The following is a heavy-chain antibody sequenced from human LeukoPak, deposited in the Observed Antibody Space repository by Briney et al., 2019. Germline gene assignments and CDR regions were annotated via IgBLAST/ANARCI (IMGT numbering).Heavy chain of an antibody. J-gene: IGHJ4*02. CDR1: GFTFSSFA. CDR2: LSGSGVST. CDR3: AREASILDY. V-gene: IGHV3-23*01. Sequence: GGSLRLSCAASGFTFSSFAMSWVRQAPGKGLEWVSVLSGSGVSTYYADFVKGRFTISRDSSKNTLYLQMNSLRAEDTAVYYCAREASILDYWGQGTLVTVSS.